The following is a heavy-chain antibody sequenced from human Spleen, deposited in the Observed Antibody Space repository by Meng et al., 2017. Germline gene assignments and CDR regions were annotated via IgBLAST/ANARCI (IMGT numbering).Heavy chain of an antibody. CDR2: ISGSGDST. CDR1: GFSFSSYA. Sequence: GESLKISCAASGFSFSSYAMSWVRQAPGKGLEWVSGISGSGDSTHYADSVKGRFTISRDNAKNSLYLQMNSLRAEDTAVYYCARTWVLDYWGQGTLVTVSS. D-gene: IGHD7-27*01. CDR3: ARTWVLDY. J-gene: IGHJ4*02. V-gene: IGHV3-23*01.